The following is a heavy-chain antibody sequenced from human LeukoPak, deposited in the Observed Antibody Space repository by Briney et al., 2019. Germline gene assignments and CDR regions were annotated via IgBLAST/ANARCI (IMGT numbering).Heavy chain of an antibody. CDR2: ISAYNGNT. D-gene: IGHD3-22*01. V-gene: IGHV1-18*01. CDR3: ARDPRLALSITMTTRYSYYYYGMDV. Sequence: ASVKVSCKASGYTFTSYGISWVRQAPGQGLEWMGWISAYNGNTNYAQKFQGRVTMTTDTSTSTAYMELRSLRSDDTAVYYCARDPRLALSITMTTRYSYYYYGMDVWGQGTTVTVSS. CDR1: GYTFTSYG. J-gene: IGHJ6*02.